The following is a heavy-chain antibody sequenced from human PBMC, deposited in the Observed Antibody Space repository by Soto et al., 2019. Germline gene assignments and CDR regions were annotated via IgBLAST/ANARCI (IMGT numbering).Heavy chain of an antibody. V-gene: IGHV1-18*01. D-gene: IGHD2-8*01. CDR2: ISAYNGDT. Sequence: QGHLVQSGAEVKKPGASVKDSCKASGYTFSIYGISRVRQAPGQGLAWMGWISAYNGDTKYTQKFQGRVTMTTVTSTSSAYIDLGRLRSDGTAVDYCGIRVRVAPVYAAHDLWGRGTIVTVSS. CDR3: GIRVRVAPVYAAHDL. CDR1: GYTFSIYG. J-gene: IGHJ3*01.